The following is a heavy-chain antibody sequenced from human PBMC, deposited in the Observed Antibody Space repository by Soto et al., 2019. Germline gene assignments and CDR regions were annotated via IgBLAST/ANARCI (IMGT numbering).Heavy chain of an antibody. Sequence: SETLSLTCTVSGGSISSSSYYWGWIRQPPGKGLEWIGSIYYSGSTYYNPSLKSRVTISVDTSKNQFSLKLSSVTAADTAVYYCARQQYYDFWSGYYQPIDYWGQGTLVTVSS. J-gene: IGHJ4*02. D-gene: IGHD3-3*01. CDR3: ARQQYYDFWSGYYQPIDY. CDR1: GGSISSSSYY. V-gene: IGHV4-39*01. CDR2: IYYSGST.